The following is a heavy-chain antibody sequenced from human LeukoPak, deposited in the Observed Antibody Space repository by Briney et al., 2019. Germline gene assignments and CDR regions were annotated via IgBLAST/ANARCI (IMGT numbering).Heavy chain of an antibody. CDR3: AKLLGYCSSTSCTFDY. J-gene: IGHJ4*02. CDR1: GFTFSSYA. D-gene: IGHD2-2*01. CDR2: ISGSGGST. V-gene: IGHV3-23*01. Sequence: EPGGSLRLSCAASGFTFSSYAMSWVRQAPGKGLEWVSAISGSGGSTYHADSVKGRFTISRDNSKNTLYLQMNSLRAEDTAVYYCAKLLGYCSSTSCTFDYWGQGTLVTVSS.